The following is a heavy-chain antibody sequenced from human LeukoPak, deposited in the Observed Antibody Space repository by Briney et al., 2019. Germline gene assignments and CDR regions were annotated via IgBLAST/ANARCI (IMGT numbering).Heavy chain of an antibody. CDR1: GYSFSNYW. V-gene: IGHV5-51*01. CDR3: ARPPGVGATSFDY. CDR2: IFPADSDT. Sequence: GESLKISCKGSGYSFSNYWIAWVRRMPGKGLEWMGIIFPADSDTRYSPSLQGQVTISVDKSINTAYLQWSSLKASDSAMYYSARPPGVGATSFDYWGQGTLVTVSS. J-gene: IGHJ4*02. D-gene: IGHD1-26*01.